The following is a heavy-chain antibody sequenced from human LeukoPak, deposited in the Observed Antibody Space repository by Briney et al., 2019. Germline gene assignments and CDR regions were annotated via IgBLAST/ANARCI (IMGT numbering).Heavy chain of an antibody. Sequence: GGSLRLSCAASGFTFSSYGMSRVRQAPGKGLEWVSAMSDSGDSTYYADSVKGRFTISRDNSKNTLYLQMNSLRAEDTAVYYCAKLSYVADSSGYYLLAFDIWGQGTMVTVSS. D-gene: IGHD3-22*01. V-gene: IGHV3-23*01. CDR3: AKLSYVADSSGYYLLAFDI. J-gene: IGHJ3*02. CDR2: MSDSGDST. CDR1: GFTFSSYG.